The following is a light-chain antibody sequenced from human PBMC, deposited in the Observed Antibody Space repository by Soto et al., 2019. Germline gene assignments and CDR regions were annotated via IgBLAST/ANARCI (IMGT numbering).Light chain of an antibody. J-gene: IGLJ2*01. CDR3: QSYDSSLSGVV. CDR1: SSNIGAGYD. V-gene: IGLV1-40*01. CDR2: GYS. Sequence: QSVLTQPPSVSGAPGKRVTISCTGSSSNIGAGYDVHWYQQLPGTAPKLLISGYSNRPSGVPDLFSGSKSGTSASLAITGLQSEDEADYYCQSYDSSLSGVVFGGGTKLTVL.